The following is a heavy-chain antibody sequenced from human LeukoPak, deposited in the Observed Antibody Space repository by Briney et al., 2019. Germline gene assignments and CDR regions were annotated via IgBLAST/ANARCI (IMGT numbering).Heavy chain of an antibody. CDR1: GYTFTSYY. CDR3: ARGRTNGFNTFDY. D-gene: IGHD5-24*01. J-gene: IGHJ4*02. V-gene: IGHV1-46*01. CDR2: INPSGDNT. Sequence: GESLKISCKGSGYTFTSYYMHWVRQAPGQGLEWMGIINPSGDNTNYAQKFQGRVTMTRDTPTSTVYMEVSSLRSDDTAVYYCARGRTNGFNTFDYWGPGTLVTVSS.